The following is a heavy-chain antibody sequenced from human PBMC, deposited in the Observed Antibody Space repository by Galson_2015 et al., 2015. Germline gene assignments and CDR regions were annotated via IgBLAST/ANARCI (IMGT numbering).Heavy chain of an antibody. Sequence: SLRLSCAASGFTFSSYAMSWVRQAPGKGLEWVAVISYDGSNKCYADSVKGRFTISRDNSKNTLYLQMNSLRAEDTAVYYCARDRGDFWSGYNWFDPWGQGTLVTVSS. J-gene: IGHJ5*02. CDR3: ARDRGDFWSGYNWFDP. CDR2: ISYDGSNK. V-gene: IGHV3-30-3*01. CDR1: GFTFSSYA. D-gene: IGHD3-3*01.